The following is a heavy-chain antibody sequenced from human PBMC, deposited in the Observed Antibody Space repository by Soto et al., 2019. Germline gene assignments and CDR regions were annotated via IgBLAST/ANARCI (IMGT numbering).Heavy chain of an antibody. J-gene: IGHJ4*02. Sequence: QTGGSLRLSCAASGFTFSSYWMSWVRQAPGKGLEWVANIKQDGSEKYYVDSVKGRFTISRDNAKNSLYLQMNSLRAEDTAVYYCARAYGSGSYYPYYFDYWGQGTLVTVSS. D-gene: IGHD3-10*01. CDR1: GFTFSSYW. CDR3: ARAYGSGSYYPYYFDY. CDR2: IKQDGSEK. V-gene: IGHV3-7*01.